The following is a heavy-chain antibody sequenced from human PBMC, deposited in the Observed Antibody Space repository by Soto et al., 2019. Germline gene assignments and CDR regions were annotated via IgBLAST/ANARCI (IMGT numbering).Heavy chain of an antibody. V-gene: IGHV3-23*01. CDR3: AKGENNSVSYRGV. CDR1: GLTFSIYA. CDR2: ISGSGVST. Sequence: EVQLLESGGGLVQPGESLRLSCAASGLTFSIYAMSWVRQAPGQGLEWVSAISGSGVSTYYAYSVKGRFTIFRDNTKNTRYLQMNSLRSEDTAVFYCAKGENNSVSYRGVCGQGTTVTVSS. D-gene: IGHD1-1*01. J-gene: IGHJ6*02.